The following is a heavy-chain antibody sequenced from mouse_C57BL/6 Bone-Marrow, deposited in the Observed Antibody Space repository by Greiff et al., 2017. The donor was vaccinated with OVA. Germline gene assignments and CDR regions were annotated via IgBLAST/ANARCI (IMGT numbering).Heavy chain of an antibody. CDR2: IDPETGGT. D-gene: IGHD2-4*01. Sequence: QVHVKQSGAELVRPGASVTLSCKASGYTFTDYEMHWVKQTPVHGLEWIGAIDPETGGTAYNQKFKGKAILTADKSSSTAYMELRSLTSEDSAVYYCTRSPYDYDEGDFDDWGQGTTLTVSS. CDR3: TRSPYDYDEGDFDD. CDR1: GYTFTDYE. V-gene: IGHV1-15*01. J-gene: IGHJ2*01.